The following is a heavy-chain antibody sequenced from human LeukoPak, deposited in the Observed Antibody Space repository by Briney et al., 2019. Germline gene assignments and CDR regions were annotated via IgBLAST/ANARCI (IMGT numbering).Heavy chain of an antibody. CDR1: GFSVSYYF. D-gene: IGHD2-8*02. J-gene: IGHJ4*02. CDR3: ARDGGCTAAGCPSGLFDY. CDR2: IYSGGTT. Sequence: GGSLRLSCAASGFSVSYYFMNWVRRAPGRGLEWVSVIYSGGTTYYGNSVKGRFTVSRDISKNTLYLQMNSLEVEDTAVYYCARDGGCTAAGCPSGLFDYWGQGILVTVSS. V-gene: IGHV3-66*01.